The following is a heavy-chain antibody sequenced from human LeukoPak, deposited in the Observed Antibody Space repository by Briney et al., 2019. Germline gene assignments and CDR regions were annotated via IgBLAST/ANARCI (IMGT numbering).Heavy chain of an antibody. Sequence: PGGSLRLSCAASGFTFSTYSMNWVRQPPGKGLEWIGEINHSGSTNYNPSLKSRLTISVDTSKNQFSLKLSSVTAADTAVYYCASGRGIFGVVHFDYWGQGTLVTVSS. J-gene: IGHJ4*02. D-gene: IGHD3-3*01. CDR2: INHSGST. CDR1: GFTFSTYS. V-gene: IGHV4-34*01. CDR3: ASGRGIFGVVHFDY.